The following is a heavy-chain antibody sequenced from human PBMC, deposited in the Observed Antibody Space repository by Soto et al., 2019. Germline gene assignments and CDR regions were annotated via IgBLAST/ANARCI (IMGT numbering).Heavy chain of an antibody. CDR2: IYYSGNT. CDR3: ARSMVRGAIGAFDA. D-gene: IGHD3-10*01. J-gene: IGHJ3*01. CDR1: GGSISSGTSY. Sequence: QVQLQESGPGLVKPSQTLSLTCTVSGGSISSGTSYWTGIRQAPGTGLELIGYIYYSGNTFYNPSLKRRVTISIVTSKNQFSLKLSSVTAADTSVYYCARSMVRGAIGAFDAWGQGTVVTVSS. V-gene: IGHV4-30-4*01.